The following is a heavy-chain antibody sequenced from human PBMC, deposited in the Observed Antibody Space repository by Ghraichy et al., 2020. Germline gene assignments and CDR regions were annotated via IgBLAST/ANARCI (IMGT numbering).Heavy chain of an antibody. J-gene: IGHJ4*02. D-gene: IGHD6-13*01. CDR1: GGSISSSNYH. CDR3: ARHPTIAAAVSTYYFDY. Sequence: SETLSLTCTVSGGSISSSNYHWGWVRQPPGKGLEWIGAIFYTGSTYYNPSLKSRVTISVDTSKNQFSLKLSSVTAADTAVYYCARHPTIAAAVSTYYFDYWGQGTLVTVSS. V-gene: IGHV4-39*01. CDR2: IFYTGST.